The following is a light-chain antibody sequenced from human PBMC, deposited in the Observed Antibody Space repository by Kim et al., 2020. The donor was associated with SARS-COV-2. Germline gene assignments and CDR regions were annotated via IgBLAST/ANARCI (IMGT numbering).Light chain of an antibody. CDR3: QAWDSSII. CDR2: QDN. Sequence: SVSPGQTASISCSGDDLGDRYVSWYQQKPGQSPVMVIHQDNKRPSGIPERFSGSNSGNTATLTISGTQAMDEADYYCQAWDSSIIFGGGTQLTVL. J-gene: IGLJ2*01. V-gene: IGLV3-1*01. CDR1: DLGDRY.